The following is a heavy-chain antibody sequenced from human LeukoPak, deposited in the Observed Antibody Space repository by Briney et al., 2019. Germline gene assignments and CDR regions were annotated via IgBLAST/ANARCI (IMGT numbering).Heavy chain of an antibody. J-gene: IGHJ4*02. CDR3: AREMSYAYYFDY. V-gene: IGHV1-2*02. CDR1: GYTFTGYY. CDR2: INPNSGGT. Sequence: ASVKVSWKASGYTFTGYYMHWVRQAPGQGLEWMGWINPNSGGTNYAQKFQGRVTMTRDTSISTAYMELSRLRSDDTAVYYCAREMSYAYYFDYWGQGTLVTVSS.